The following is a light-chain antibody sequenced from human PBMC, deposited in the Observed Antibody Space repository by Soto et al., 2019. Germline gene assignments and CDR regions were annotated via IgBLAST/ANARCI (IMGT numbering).Light chain of an antibody. J-gene: IGKJ1*01. CDR3: QEYNSYSWT. V-gene: IGKV1-5*01. Sequence: DIQMPQSPSTLSASVGDRVTITCRASQSISSRLAWYQQKPGKAPKLLIYDASSLESGVPSRFSGSGSGTEFTLTIRGLQPDDFATYYCQEYNSYSWTFGQGTKVEIK. CDR1: QSISSR. CDR2: DAS.